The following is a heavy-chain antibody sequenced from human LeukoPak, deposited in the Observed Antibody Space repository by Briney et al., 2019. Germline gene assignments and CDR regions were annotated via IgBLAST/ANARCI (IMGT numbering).Heavy chain of an antibody. CDR3: ARVGSSSSANY. J-gene: IGHJ4*02. CDR2: IHHSGYT. CDR1: GDSIDSGGFY. Sequence: PSETLSLTCTVSGDSIDSGGFYWTWIRQRPGKGLECFGYIHHSGYTNYNPSLRTRVIMSTDTSKNQFSLKLSSVTAADTAVYYCARVGSSSSANYWGQGTLVTVSS. D-gene: IGHD6-6*01. V-gene: IGHV4-31*03.